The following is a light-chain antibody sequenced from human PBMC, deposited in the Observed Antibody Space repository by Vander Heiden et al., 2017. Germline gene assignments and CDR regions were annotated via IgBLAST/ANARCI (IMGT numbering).Light chain of an antibody. CDR3: QSADSRDTNAVV. J-gene: IGLJ2*01. V-gene: IGLV3-25*03. CDR2: SDP. Sequence: SSHLTQPPPLSVSPGQTAKITRSGDVLARQNAPWYQQKPGQPPLLLLYSDPKRTSGIPARFSGSITGAIVTLTISDVEAEDEAGYYCQSADSRDTNAVVFGGGTQLTVL. CDR1: VLARQN.